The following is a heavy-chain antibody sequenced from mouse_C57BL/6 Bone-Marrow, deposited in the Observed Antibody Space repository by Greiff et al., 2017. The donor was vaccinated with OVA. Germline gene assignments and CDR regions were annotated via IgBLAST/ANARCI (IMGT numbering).Heavy chain of an antibody. CDR1: GFSLTSYA. CDR3: ARTTTVVAHWYFDV. CDR2: IWTGGGT. D-gene: IGHD1-1*01. J-gene: IGHJ1*03. Sequence: VKVVESGPGLVAPSQSLSITCTVSGFSLTSYAISWVRQPPGKGLEWLGVIWTGGGTNYNSALKSRLSISKDNSKSQVFLKMNSLQTDDTARYYCARTTTVVAHWYFDVWGTGTTVTVSS. V-gene: IGHV2-9-1*01.